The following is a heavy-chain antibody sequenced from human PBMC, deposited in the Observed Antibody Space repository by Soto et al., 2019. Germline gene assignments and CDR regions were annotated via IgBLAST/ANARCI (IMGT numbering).Heavy chain of an antibody. Sequence: PPETLSLTCTVSGGSISSGGYYWSWIRQHPGKGLEWIGYIYYSGSTYYNPSLKSRVTISVDTSKNQFSLKLSSVTAADTAVYYCAREYRERGYYYYGMDVWGQGTTVTVSS. CDR1: GGSISSGGYY. J-gene: IGHJ6*02. V-gene: IGHV4-31*03. CDR3: AREYRERGYYYYGMDV. D-gene: IGHD1-26*01. CDR2: IYYSGST.